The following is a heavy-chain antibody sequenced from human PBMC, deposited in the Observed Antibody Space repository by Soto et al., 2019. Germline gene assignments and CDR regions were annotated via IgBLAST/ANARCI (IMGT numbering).Heavy chain of an antibody. CDR3: ARAVDYYDRSGYYTHEYFQH. CDR2: ISAYNGNT. D-gene: IGHD3-22*01. V-gene: IGHV1-18*01. Sequence: QVQLVQSGAEVKKPGASVKVSCKASGYTFTSYGISWVRQAPGQGLEWMGWISAYNGNTNYAQKIQGRVTMTTDTSXXTXYXXLRSLRSDDTAVYYCARAVDYYDRSGYYTHEYFQHWGQGTLVTVSS. CDR1: GYTFTSYG. J-gene: IGHJ1*01.